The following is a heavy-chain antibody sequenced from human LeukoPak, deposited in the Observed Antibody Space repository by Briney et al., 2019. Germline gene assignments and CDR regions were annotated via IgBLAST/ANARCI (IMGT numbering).Heavy chain of an antibody. J-gene: IGHJ4*02. CDR3: ARLYSYATRYFDY. CDR2: IKQDGSEK. V-gene: IGHV3-7*01. D-gene: IGHD5-18*01. CDR1: GFTFNTFN. Sequence: GGSLRLSCAASGFTFNTFNMNWVRQAPGKGLEWVANIKQDGSEKYYVDSVKGRFTISRDNAKNSLYLQMNSLRAEDTAVYYCARLYSYATRYFDYWGQGTLATVSS.